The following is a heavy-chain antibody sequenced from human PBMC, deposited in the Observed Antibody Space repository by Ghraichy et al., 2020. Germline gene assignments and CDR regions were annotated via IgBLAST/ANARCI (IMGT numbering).Heavy chain of an antibody. D-gene: IGHD3-16*01. V-gene: IGHV4-34*01. Sequence: SETLSLTCAVYGGSFSGYSWNWNRQPPGKGLEWIGEIDPSGSTYYNPSLKSRVTISLDTSNNRFSLKLNSVTAADTAVYYCARKRGLRGVDYWGQGTLVTVSS. CDR3: ARKRGLRGVDY. CDR2: IDPSGST. J-gene: IGHJ4*02. CDR1: GGSFSGYS.